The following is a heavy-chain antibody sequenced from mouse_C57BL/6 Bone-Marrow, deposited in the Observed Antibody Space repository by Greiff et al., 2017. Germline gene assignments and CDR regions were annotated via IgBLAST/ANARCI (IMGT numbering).Heavy chain of an antibody. J-gene: IGHJ2*01. D-gene: IGHD2-10*01. Sequence: VQLKESVAELVKPGASVKLSCTASGFNIKDYYMHWVKQRTEQGLEWIGRIDPEDGETKYAPKFQGKATITADTSSNTAYLQLSSLTSEDTAVYYCARSPTGGYYLDYWGQGTTLTVSS. CDR3: ARSPTGGYYLDY. V-gene: IGHV14-2*01. CDR1: GFNIKDYY. CDR2: IDPEDGET.